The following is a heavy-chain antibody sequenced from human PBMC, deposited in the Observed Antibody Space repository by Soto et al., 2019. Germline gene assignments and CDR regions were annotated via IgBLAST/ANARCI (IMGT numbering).Heavy chain of an antibody. D-gene: IGHD6-19*01. J-gene: IGHJ4*02. CDR2: IWYDESKK. Sequence: GGSLRLSCAASGFTFNTHGMHWVRQAPGKGLEWVAVIWYDESKKYYEDSVTGRFTISRDNSRSALYLQMDSLRAEDTGVYYCARSSGLGIDFWSQGTLVTVSS. V-gene: IGHV3-33*01. CDR3: ARSSGLGIDF. CDR1: GFTFNTHG.